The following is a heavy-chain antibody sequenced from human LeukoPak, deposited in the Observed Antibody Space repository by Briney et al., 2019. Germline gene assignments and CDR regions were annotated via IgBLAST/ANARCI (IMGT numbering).Heavy chain of an antibody. D-gene: IGHD5-24*01. CDR1: GYTLTELS. CDR3: ATELGSDGYNFTPY. V-gene: IGHV1-24*01. J-gene: IGHJ4*02. CDR2: FDPEDGET. Sequence: ASVKVSCKVSGYTLTELSMHWVRQAPGKGLEWMGGFDPEDGETIYAQKFQGRVTMTEDTSTDTAYMELSSLRSEDTAVYYCATELGSDGYNFTPYWGQGTLVTVSS.